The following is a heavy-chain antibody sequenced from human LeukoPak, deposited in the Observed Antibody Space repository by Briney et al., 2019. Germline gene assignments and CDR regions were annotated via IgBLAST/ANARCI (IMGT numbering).Heavy chain of an antibody. V-gene: IGHV1-69*13. D-gene: IGHD2-21*02. CDR3: ARGRHIVVVTAIVASDALDI. CDR2: IIPIFGTA. Sequence: VASVKVSCKASGYTFTSYAISWVRQAPGQGLEWMGGIIPIFGTANYAQKFQGRVTITADESTSTAYMELSSLRSEDTAVYYCARGRHIVVVTAIVASDALDIWGQGTMVTVSS. J-gene: IGHJ3*02. CDR1: GYTFTSYA.